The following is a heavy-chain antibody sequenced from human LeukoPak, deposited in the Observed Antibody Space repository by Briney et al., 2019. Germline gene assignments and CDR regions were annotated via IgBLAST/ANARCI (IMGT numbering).Heavy chain of an antibody. Sequence: ASVKVSCKPSGYIFTNYGISWVRQAPGQGLEWMGWINPNSGGTNYAQKFQGRVTMTRDTSISTAYMELSRLRSDDTAVYYCARVLAAVGVTYFDYWGQGTLVTVSS. V-gene: IGHV1-2*02. CDR1: GYIFTNYG. CDR3: ARVLAAVGVTYFDY. J-gene: IGHJ4*02. CDR2: INPNSGGT. D-gene: IGHD6-13*01.